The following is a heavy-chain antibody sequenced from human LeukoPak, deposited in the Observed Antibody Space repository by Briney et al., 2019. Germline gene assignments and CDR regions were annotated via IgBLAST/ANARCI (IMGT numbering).Heavy chain of an antibody. V-gene: IGHV3-7*03. Sequence: GGSLRLSCEASGFSFSSYWMTWVRQPPGKGPEWVANIKQDESERYSVDSVKGRFTISRDNAKNSLYLQMNSLRAEDTALYYCAKVGSTRYYYYYMDVWGKGTTVTISS. CDR1: GFSFSSYW. CDR2: IKQDESER. J-gene: IGHJ6*03. CDR3: AKVGSTRYYYYYMDV. D-gene: IGHD2-2*01.